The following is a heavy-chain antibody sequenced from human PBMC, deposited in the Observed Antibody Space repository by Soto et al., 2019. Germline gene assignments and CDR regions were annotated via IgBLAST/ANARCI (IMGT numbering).Heavy chain of an antibody. CDR1: GVTFDDYT. Sequence: VQLVESGGVVVQPGGSLRLSCAASGVTFDDYTMHWVRQAPGKGLEWVSLISWDGGSTYYADSVKGRFTISRDNSKNSLYLQMNSLRTEDTALYYFAKEENWNYANGAFDIWGQGTMVTVSS. CDR3: AKEENWNYANGAFDI. CDR2: ISWDGGST. D-gene: IGHD1-7*01. V-gene: IGHV3-43*01. J-gene: IGHJ3*02.